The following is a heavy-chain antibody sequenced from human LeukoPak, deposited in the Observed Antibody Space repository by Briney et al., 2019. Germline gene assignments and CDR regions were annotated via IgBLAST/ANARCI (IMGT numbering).Heavy chain of an antibody. CDR3: ASSLTGTWGFADY. CDR1: GYTFTSYD. J-gene: IGHJ4*02. CDR2: MNPNSGNT. V-gene: IGHV1-8*03. D-gene: IGHD1-1*01. Sequence: ASVKVSCKASGYTFTSYDINWVRQATGQGLEWMGWMNPNSGNTGYAQKFQGRVTITRNTSISTAYMELSSLRSEDTAVYYCASSLTGTWGFADYWGQGTLVTVSS.